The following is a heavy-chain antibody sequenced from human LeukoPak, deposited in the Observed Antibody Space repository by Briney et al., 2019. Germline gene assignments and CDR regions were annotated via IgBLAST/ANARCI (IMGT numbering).Heavy chain of an antibody. CDR3: ARADRYYYDSSGPLGP. CDR2: ILPVSNTA. CDR1: GGPFSNFG. V-gene: IGHV1-69*06. Sequence: SVKVSCKASGGPFSNFGISWVRQAPGQGLEWMGGILPVSNTANNAQNFQGRVTFTADTSTGTAYMELSSLRSEDTAVYCARADRYYYDSSGPLGPWGQGTLVTVSS. D-gene: IGHD3-22*01. J-gene: IGHJ5*02.